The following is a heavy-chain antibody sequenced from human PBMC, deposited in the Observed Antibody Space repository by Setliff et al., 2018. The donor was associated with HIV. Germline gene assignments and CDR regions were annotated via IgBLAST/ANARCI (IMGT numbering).Heavy chain of an antibody. CDR1: GYTFTSYY. CDR2: INPSGGST. CDR3: ARTSGDAYNYEGAFDV. Sequence: ASVKVSCKASGYTFTSYYMHWVRQAPGQGLEWMGIINPSGGSTSYAQKFQGRVTMTRDESTSTAYMDLSSLKSEDTAIYYCARTSGDAYNYEGAFDVWGQGTLVTVSS. D-gene: IGHD5-12*01. V-gene: IGHV1-46*01. J-gene: IGHJ3*01.